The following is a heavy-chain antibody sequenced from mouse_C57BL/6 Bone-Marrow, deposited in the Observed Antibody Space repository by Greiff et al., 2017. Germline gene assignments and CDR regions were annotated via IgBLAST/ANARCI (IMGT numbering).Heavy chain of an antibody. V-gene: IGHV5-9*04. CDR2: ISGGGGNT. J-gene: IGHJ2*01. CDR3: ATEGTTFDY. CDR1: GFSFSSYT. Sequence: DVQLVESGGGLVKPGGSLQLSCAASGFSFSSYTMSWVRQTPEKRLVWVATISGGGGNTYYPHRVTGRFTISRDKAKNTLYRQMSRLRSEDTAAYYCATEGTTFDYWGQGTTLTVSS. D-gene: IGHD2-14*01.